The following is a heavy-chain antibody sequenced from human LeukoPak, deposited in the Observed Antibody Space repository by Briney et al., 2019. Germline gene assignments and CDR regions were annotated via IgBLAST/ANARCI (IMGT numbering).Heavy chain of an antibody. D-gene: IGHD1-26*01. CDR2: ISSSSSYI. CDR1: GFTFSSYG. CDR3: ARELREHGVFDI. Sequence: GGTLRLSCAASGFTFSSYGMSWVRQAPGKGLEWVSSISSSSSYIYYADSVKGRFTISRDNAKNSLYLQMNSLRAEDTAVYYCARELREHGVFDIWGQGTMVTVSS. V-gene: IGHV3-21*01. J-gene: IGHJ3*02.